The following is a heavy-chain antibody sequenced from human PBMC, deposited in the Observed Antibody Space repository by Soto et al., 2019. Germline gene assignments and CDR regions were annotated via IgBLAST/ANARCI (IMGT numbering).Heavy chain of an antibody. V-gene: IGHV4-59*01. J-gene: IGHJ3*02. Sequence: QVQLQESGPGLVKPSETLSLTCTVSGGSISSYYWSWIRQPPGKGLEWIGYIYYSGSTNYNPYLKSRVTTSVDTSKNQFSLKLSSVTAADTAVYYCARETRRLTAGDAFDIWGQGTMVTVST. D-gene: IGHD7-27*01. CDR1: GGSISSYY. CDR3: ARETRRLTAGDAFDI. CDR2: IYYSGST.